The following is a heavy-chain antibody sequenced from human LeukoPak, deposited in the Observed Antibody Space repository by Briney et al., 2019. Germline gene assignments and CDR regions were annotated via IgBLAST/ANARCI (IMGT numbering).Heavy chain of an antibody. CDR3: ARGNLYYDSSGYFGY. CDR1: GYTFTSYY. D-gene: IGHD3-22*01. V-gene: IGHV1-46*01. Sequence: ASVKVSCKASGYTFTSYYMHWVRQAPGQGHEWMGIINPSGGSTSYAQKFQGRVTMTRDTSTSTVYMELSSLRSEDTAVYYCARGNLYYDSSGYFGYWGQGTLVTVSS. J-gene: IGHJ4*02. CDR2: INPSGGST.